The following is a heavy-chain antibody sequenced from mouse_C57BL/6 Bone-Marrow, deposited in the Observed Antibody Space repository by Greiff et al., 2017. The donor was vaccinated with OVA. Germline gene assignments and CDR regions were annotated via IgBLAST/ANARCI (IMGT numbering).Heavy chain of an antibody. CDR3: AIFITTVDGFAY. D-gene: IGHD1-1*01. CDR1: GYTFTSYW. V-gene: IGHV1-55*01. Sequence: VQLQQPGAELVKPGASVTMSCKASGYTFTSYWITWVKQRPGQGLEWIGDIYPGSGSTNYNEKFKSKAPLTVDTSSSTAYMQLSSLTSEDSAVYYCAIFITTVDGFAYWGQGTLVTVSA. CDR2: IYPGSGST. J-gene: IGHJ3*01.